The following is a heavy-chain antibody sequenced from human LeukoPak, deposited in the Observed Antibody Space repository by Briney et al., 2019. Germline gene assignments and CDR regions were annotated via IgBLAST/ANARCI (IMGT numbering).Heavy chain of an antibody. CDR3: ARGRGDSSSWYFDY. CDR2: INSDGSST. Sequence: PGGSLKLSCAASGFTFSSYWMHWVRQAPGKGLVWVSRINSDGSSTTYADSVKGRFTISRDHAKNTLYLQMNSLRAEDTAVYYCARGRGDSSSWYFDYWGQGTLVTVSS. J-gene: IGHJ4*02. V-gene: IGHV3-74*01. CDR1: GFTFSSYW. D-gene: IGHD6-13*01.